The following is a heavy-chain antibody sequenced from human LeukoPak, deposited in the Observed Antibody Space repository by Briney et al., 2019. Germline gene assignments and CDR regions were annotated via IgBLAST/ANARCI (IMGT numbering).Heavy chain of an antibody. Sequence: PGGSLRLSCAASGFTFSSYSMNWVRQAPGKGLEWVSSISSSSSYIYYADSVKGRFTISRGNAKNSLYLQMNSLRAEDTAVYYCARDGSYDFWSGYLNIWGQGTLVTVSS. CDR2: ISSSSSYI. CDR1: GFTFSSYS. V-gene: IGHV3-21*01. CDR3: ARDGSYDFWSGYLNI. D-gene: IGHD3-3*01. J-gene: IGHJ4*02.